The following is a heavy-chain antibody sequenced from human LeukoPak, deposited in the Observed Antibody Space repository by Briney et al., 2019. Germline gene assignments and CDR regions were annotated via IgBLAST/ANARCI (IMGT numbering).Heavy chain of an antibody. CDR2: ISGGGDYT. CDR3: AKGPSSSRVYYYYGMDV. V-gene: IGHV3-23*01. CDR1: GFTFSGYA. D-gene: IGHD6-13*01. J-gene: IGHJ6*02. Sequence: PGGSLRLSCAASGFTFSGYAMNWVRQAPGKGPEWVSTISGGGDYTYYADSVKGRFTISRDSSKNALYLQMNSLRAEDTAVYYCAKGPSSSRVYYYYGMDVWGQGTTVTVSS.